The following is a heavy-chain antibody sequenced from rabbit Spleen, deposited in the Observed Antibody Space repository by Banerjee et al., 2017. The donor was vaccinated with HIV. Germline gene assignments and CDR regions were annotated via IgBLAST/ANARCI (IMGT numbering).Heavy chain of an antibody. CDR2: IYTGNVKT. CDR3: ARNYVNAFDP. D-gene: IGHD1-1*01. Sequence: QEQLEESGGGLVKPGASLTLTCTASGFSFSSSYDMCWVRQAPGKGLEWIGCIYTGNVKTYYASWAKGRFTISKTSSTTVTLQMTSLTVADTATYFCARNYVNAFDPWGPGTLVTVS. CDR1: GFSFSSSYD. V-gene: IGHV1S45*01. J-gene: IGHJ2*01.